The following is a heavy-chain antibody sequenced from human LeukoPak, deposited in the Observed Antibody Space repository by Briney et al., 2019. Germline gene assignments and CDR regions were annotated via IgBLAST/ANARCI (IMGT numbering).Heavy chain of an antibody. CDR1: GFTFSSYE. D-gene: IGHD3-10*02. J-gene: IGHJ4*02. CDR2: ISSSGSTI. Sequence: GGSLRLSCAASGFTFSSYEMNRVRQAPGKGLEWVSYISSSGSTIYYADSVKGRFTISRDNAKNSLYLQMNSLRAEDTAVYYCARDIFGRYFDYWGQGTLVTVSS. CDR3: ARDIFGRYFDY. V-gene: IGHV3-48*03.